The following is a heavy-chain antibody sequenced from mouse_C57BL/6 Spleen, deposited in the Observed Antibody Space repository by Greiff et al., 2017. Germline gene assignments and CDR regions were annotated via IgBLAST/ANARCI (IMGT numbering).Heavy chain of an antibody. CDR1: GFNIKDDY. V-gene: IGHV14-4*01. D-gene: IGHD3-3*01. CDR3: ITQLDYVDY. J-gene: IGHJ2*01. Sequence: VHVKQSGAELVRPGASVKLSCTASGFNIKDDYMHWVQQRPEQGLEWIGWIDPENGDTEYASKFQGKATITADTSSNTAYLQLSSLTSEDTAVYYCITQLDYVDYWGQGTTLTVSS. CDR2: IDPENGDT.